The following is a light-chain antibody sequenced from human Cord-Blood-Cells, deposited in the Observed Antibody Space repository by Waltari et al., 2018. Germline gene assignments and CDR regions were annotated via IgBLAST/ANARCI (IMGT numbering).Light chain of an antibody. CDR1: QDISNY. CDR3: QQYDNLLFT. V-gene: IGKV1-33*01. CDR2: DAS. Sequence: IHMTQSPSSLCASLGDKITITCQASQDISNYLNWYQQKPGKAPKLLIYDASNLETGVPSRFSGSGSGTDFTFTISSLQPEDIATYYCQQYDNLLFTFGPGTKVDIK. J-gene: IGKJ3*01.